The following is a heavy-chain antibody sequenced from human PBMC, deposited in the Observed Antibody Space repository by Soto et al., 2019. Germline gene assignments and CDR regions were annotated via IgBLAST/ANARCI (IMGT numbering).Heavy chain of an antibody. D-gene: IGHD6-19*01. V-gene: IGHV3-43*01. CDR1: GVPFDDYT. CDR2: ISWDGGST. CDR3: AKGGWGAVAKILRSYYYGMDV. Sequence: PGGSLRLSCAASGVPFDDYTMHWVRQAPGKGLEWVSLISWDGGSTYYADSVKGRFTISRDNSKNSLYLQMNSLRTEDTALYYCAKGGWGAVAKILRSYYYGMDVWGQGTTVTVSS. J-gene: IGHJ6*02.